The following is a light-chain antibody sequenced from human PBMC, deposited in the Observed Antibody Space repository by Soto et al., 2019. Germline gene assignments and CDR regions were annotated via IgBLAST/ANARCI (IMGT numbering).Light chain of an antibody. CDR2: QVT. Sequence: QSVLTQPPSASGSPGQSVTISCTGTSSDVGRYNYVSWYQHHPGKAPKLMIYQVTQRPSGVPDRFSGSKSGNTASLTVSGLQTEDEADYYCTSYAGSNNTVFGTGTKVTVL. J-gene: IGLJ1*01. V-gene: IGLV2-8*01. CDR3: TSYAGSNNTV. CDR1: SSDVGRYNY.